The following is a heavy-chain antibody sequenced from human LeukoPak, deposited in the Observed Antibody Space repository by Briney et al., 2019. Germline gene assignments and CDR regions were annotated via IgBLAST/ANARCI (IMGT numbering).Heavy chain of an antibody. Sequence: PGRTLRLSSAASGLTFNDYATHWVRQAPGKGLEWVAFIRDDGSETYHADSVKGQFTTSRDNSKNTLYLQMNSLRAEASAMYYCANSDGGGTAYGFDVWGQGKLVTVSS. CDR1: GLTFNDYA. J-gene: IGHJ3*01. D-gene: IGHD4-23*01. CDR2: IRDDGSET. V-gene: IGHV3-30*02. CDR3: ANSDGGGTAYGFDV.